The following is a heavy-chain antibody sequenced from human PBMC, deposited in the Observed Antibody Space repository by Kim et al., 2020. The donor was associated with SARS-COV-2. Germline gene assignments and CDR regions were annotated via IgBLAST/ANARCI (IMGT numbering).Heavy chain of an antibody. V-gene: IGHV1-69*13. D-gene: IGHD1-20*01. CDR2: IIPIFGTA. CDR1: GGTFSSYA. J-gene: IGHJ6*02. CDR3: AVGPLGITGTTADRVYYYYGMDV. Sequence: SVKVSCKASGGTFSSYAISWVRQAPGQGLEWMGGIIPIFGTANYAQKFQGRVTITADESTSTAYMELSSLRSEDTAVYYCAVGPLGITGTTADRVYYYYGMDVWGQGTTVTVSS.